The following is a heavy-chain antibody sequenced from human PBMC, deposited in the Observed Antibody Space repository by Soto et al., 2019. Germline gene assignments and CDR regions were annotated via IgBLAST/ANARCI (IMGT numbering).Heavy chain of an antibody. CDR3: VRDSHGDY. CDR1: GFIFSNYW. Sequence: EVQLVESGGGLVQPGGSLRLSCAGSGFIFSNYWMHWVRQAPGKGLEWVSRIDHDGPTDYADSVRGRFTISRDNAESTLYLQMNSLRPEDTAVYYWVRDSHGDYWGQGTLVPVSS. V-gene: IGHV3-74*01. J-gene: IGHJ4*02. CDR2: IDHDGPT.